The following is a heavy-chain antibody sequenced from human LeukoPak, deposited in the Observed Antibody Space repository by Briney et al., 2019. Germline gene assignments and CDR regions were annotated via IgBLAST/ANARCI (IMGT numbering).Heavy chain of an antibody. V-gene: IGHV3-74*01. J-gene: IGHJ3*02. D-gene: IGHD2-8*01. Sequence: GGSKKLSCAASGFTFNSYWMHWVRQAPGKGLVWVSRINSDGSGTSDADFVKGRFTISRDNSKNTLYLQMNSLRAEDTAMYYCARDRLTNDAFDIWGQGTMVTVSS. CDR1: GFTFNSYW. CDR2: INSDGSGT. CDR3: ARDRLTNDAFDI.